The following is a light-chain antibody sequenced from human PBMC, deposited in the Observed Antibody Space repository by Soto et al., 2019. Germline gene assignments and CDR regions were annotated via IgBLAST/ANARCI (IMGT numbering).Light chain of an antibody. V-gene: IGKV3-20*01. CDR1: QTVSSSY. Sequence: EVVLTQSPGTLSLSPGERATLSCRASQTVSSSYLAWYQQKPGQAPRLLIFGSSTRATGIPDRFSGSGSGTAFTLTISRLDPEDFAVYYCQQSDTSRLTFGGGTKVEIK. CDR2: GSS. CDR3: QQSDTSRLT. J-gene: IGKJ4*01.